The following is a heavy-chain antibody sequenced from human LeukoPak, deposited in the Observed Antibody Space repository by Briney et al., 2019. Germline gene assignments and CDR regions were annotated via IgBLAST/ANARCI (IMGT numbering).Heavy chain of an antibody. CDR3: ARDVSSSGCIEY. J-gene: IGHJ4*02. CDR1: GYTFTDYY. CDR2: INGNSGDT. D-gene: IGHD6-19*01. Sequence: GASVKVSCKTSGYTFTDYYMHWVRQAPGQGLEWMGWINGNSGDTNYAQKFQGRLTMTKDTTISAAYMELTSLRSEDTAVYFCARDVSSSGCIEYWGQGTLVTVSS. V-gene: IGHV1-2*02.